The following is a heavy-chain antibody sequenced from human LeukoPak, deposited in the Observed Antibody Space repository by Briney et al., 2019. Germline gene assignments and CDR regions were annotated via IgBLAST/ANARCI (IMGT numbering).Heavy chain of an antibody. D-gene: IGHD2-15*01. J-gene: IGHJ4*02. V-gene: IGHV3-7*01. CDR2: IKLDGSEV. CDR1: GFTVSNNY. Sequence: GGSLRLSCAASGFTVSNNYMTWVRQAPGKGLEWVANIKLDGSEVYYVDSVKGRFTISRDNAKNSLYLQMNSLRAEDTAVYYCAGSGFDYWGQGTLVTVSS. CDR3: AGSGFDY.